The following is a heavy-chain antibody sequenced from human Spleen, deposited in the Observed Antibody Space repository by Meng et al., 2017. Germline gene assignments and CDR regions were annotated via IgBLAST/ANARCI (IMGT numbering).Heavy chain of an antibody. J-gene: IGHJ6*02. V-gene: IGHV3-64*01. Sequence: GESLKISCAASGFTFSTYAMHWVRQAPGKGLEYVSVITSNGGSTYYANSVKGRFTISRDNSKDTLYLQMGSLRTEDMAVYYCARKRGGGVFDMWGQGTAVTVSS. CDR3: ARKRGGGVFDM. CDR2: ITSNGGST. D-gene: IGHD3-3*01. CDR1: GFTFSTYA.